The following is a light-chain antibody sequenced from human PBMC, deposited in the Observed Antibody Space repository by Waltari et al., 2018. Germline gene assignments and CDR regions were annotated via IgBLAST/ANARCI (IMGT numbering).Light chain of an antibody. CDR1: NIGSTG. Sequence: SYVLTQPPSVSVAPGQTAWITCGGSNIGSTGVHWYQQKPGQAPVMVVFDTSDRPSGIPERFSGSNSGNTATLTISRVEAGDEADYYCQVWDSSSDHVWVFGGGTKLTVL. J-gene: IGLJ3*02. CDR2: DTS. CDR3: QVWDSSSDHVWV. V-gene: IGLV3-21*02.